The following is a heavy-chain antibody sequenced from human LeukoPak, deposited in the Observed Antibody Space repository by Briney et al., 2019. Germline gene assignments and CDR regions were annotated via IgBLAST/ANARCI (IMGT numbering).Heavy chain of an antibody. CDR2: ISSSSSYI. CDR1: GFTFSSYS. J-gene: IGHJ5*02. CDR3: AREGGTTGTTQFDP. V-gene: IGHV3-21*01. D-gene: IGHD4-17*01. Sequence: GGSLRLSCAASGFTFSSYSMNWVRQAPGKGLEWVSSISSSSSYIYYADSVKGRFTISRDNAKNSVYLQLNSLRVEDTAVYYCAREGGTTGTTQFDPWGQGTLVTVSS.